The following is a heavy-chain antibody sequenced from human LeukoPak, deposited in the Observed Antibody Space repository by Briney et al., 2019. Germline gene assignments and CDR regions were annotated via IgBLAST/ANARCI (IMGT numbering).Heavy chain of an antibody. CDR1: GGSISSGGYY. J-gene: IGHJ5*02. D-gene: IGHD4-17*01. V-gene: IGHV4-31*03. CDR3: ARGRRWTLKPTTVTTNWFDP. CDR2: IYYSGST. Sequence: PSQTLSLTCTVSGGSISSGGYYWGWIRQHPGKGLEWIGYIYYSGSTYYNPSLKSRVTISVDTSKNQFSLKLSSVTAADTAVYYCARGRRWTLKPTTVTTNWFDPWGQGTLVTVSS.